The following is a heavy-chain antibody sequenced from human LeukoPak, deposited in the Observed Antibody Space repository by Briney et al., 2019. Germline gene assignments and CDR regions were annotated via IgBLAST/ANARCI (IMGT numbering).Heavy chain of an antibody. Sequence: GESLKISCKASGYTFTSYWIAWVRQMPGKGLEWMGIIFPGDSDTKYSPSFQGQVTISADKSISTAYLQWSSLKASDTAMYYCTRRPDPFDIWGQGTMVTVSS. V-gene: IGHV5-51*01. CDR3: TRRPDPFDI. J-gene: IGHJ3*02. CDR2: IFPGDSDT. CDR1: GYTFTSYW.